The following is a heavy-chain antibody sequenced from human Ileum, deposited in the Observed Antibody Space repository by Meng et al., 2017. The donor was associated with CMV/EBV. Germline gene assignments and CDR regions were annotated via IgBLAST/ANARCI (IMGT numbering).Heavy chain of an antibody. V-gene: IGHV6-1*01. J-gene: IGHJ5*02. CDR3: ARGGIGGSSGWYANGFDP. CDR2: TYYRSKWYN. D-gene: IGHD6-13*01. CDR1: NSAA. Sequence: NSAAWNWIRQSPSRGLEWLGRTYYRSKWYNDYAVSVKSRITINPDTSKNQFSLQLNSVTPEDTAVYYCARGGIGGSSGWYANGFDPWGQGTLVTVSS.